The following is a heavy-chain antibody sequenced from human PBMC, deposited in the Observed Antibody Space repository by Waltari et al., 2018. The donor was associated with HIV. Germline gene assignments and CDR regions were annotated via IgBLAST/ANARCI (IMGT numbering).Heavy chain of an antibody. CDR2: IYPGDSDS. CDR1: GYTFSNYW. V-gene: IGHV5-51*01. D-gene: IGHD2-21*02. Sequence: VQLVQSGAAVKKPGESLKISCKAYGYTFSNYWNGWVRRMPGKGLEWMGNIYPGDSDSRYSPSFQGQVTISADKSINTAYLQWSSLKASDTAMYYCARRSYCGGDCSAPYYFYGLDVWGQGTTVTVSS. J-gene: IGHJ6*02. CDR3: ARRSYCGGDCSAPYYFYGLDV.